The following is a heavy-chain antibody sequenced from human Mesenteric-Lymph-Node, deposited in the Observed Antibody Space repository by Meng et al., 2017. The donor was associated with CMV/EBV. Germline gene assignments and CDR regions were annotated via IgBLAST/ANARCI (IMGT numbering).Heavy chain of an antibody. CDR3: AKNQVGYYYGMDV. CDR2: IRYDGSNK. D-gene: IGHD1-26*01. J-gene: IGHJ6*02. CDR1: GFTFSSYG. Sequence: GESLKISCAASGFTFSSYGMHWVRQAPGKGLEWVAFIRYDGSNKYYADSVKGRFTISRDNSKNTLYLQMNSLRAEDTAVYYCAKNQVGYYYGMDVWGQGTTVTVSS. V-gene: IGHV3-30*02.